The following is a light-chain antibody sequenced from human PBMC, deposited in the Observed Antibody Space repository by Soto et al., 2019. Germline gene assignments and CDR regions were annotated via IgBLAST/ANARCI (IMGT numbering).Light chain of an antibody. CDR1: QNIRSW. CDR3: QQYAGYPLT. Sequence: DIQMTQSPSTLSASVGDRVTITCRASQNIRSWLAWYQQKPGKAPNLLIYKASSLQSGVPSRFSGSGSGTEFTLTISSLQPDDLATYYCQQYAGYPLTFGGGTKVEIK. CDR2: KAS. J-gene: IGKJ4*01. V-gene: IGKV1-5*03.